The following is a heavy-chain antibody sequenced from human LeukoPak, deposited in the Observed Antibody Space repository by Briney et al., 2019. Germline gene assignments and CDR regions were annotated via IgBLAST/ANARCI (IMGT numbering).Heavy chain of an antibody. D-gene: IGHD3-10*01. CDR2: ISGSGGST. CDR1: GFTFSSYA. Sequence: GGSLRLSCAASGFTFSSYAMSWVRQAPGKGLEWGSAISGSGGSTYYADSVKGRFTISRDNSKNTLYLQMNSLRAEDTAVYYCAKDSNVLWFGEGPNWGQGTLVTVSS. J-gene: IGHJ4*02. V-gene: IGHV3-23*01. CDR3: AKDSNVLWFGEGPN.